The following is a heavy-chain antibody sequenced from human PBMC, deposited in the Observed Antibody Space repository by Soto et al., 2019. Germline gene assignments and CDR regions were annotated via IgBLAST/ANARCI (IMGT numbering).Heavy chain of an antibody. J-gene: IGHJ3*02. CDR2: IRDKGNNYAT. CDR1: GFTFSGSA. V-gene: IGHV3-73*01. Sequence: EVQLVESGGGLVQPGGSLKLSCAGSGFTFSGSAIHWVRQASGKGLEWVARIRDKGNNYATGYAASVKGRXXXXXXXSXXXXXXXXXXXXXXXXAXYYCARLDAPGDRAFDIWGQGTMVTVXS. CDR3: ARLDAPGDRAFDI. D-gene: IGHD3-22*01.